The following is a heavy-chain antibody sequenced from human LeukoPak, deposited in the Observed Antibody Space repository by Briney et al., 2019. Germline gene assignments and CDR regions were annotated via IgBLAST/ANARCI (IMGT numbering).Heavy chain of an antibody. J-gene: IGHJ4*02. D-gene: IGHD6-19*01. V-gene: IGHV4-34*01. CDR2: INHSGST. CDR3: ARPQGWLGTQPFDY. Sequence: SETLSLTCAVYGGSFSGYYWSWIRQPPGKGLEWIGEINHSGSTNYNPSLKSRVTISVDTSKNQFSLKLSSVTAAGTAVYYCARPQGWLGTQPFDYWGQGTLVTVSS. CDR1: GGSFSGYY.